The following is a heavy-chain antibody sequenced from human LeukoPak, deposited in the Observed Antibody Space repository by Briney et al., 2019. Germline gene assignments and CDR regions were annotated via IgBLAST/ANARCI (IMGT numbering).Heavy chain of an antibody. Sequence: SETLSLTCAVYGGSFSGYYWSWIRQPPGKGLEWIGEINHSGSTNYNPSLKSRVTISVDTSKNQFSLKLSSVTAADTAVHYCARARVIEYSSSDYYGMDVWGQGTTVTVSS. D-gene: IGHD6-6*01. J-gene: IGHJ6*02. CDR2: INHSGST. CDR1: GGSFSGYY. CDR3: ARARVIEYSSSDYYGMDV. V-gene: IGHV4-34*01.